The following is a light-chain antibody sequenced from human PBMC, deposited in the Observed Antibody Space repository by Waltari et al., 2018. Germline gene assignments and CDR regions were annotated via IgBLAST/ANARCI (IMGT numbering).Light chain of an antibody. V-gene: IGLV2-8*01. CDR3: SSYAGSNKVV. CDR2: EVS. CDR1: SSYVGYYDY. Sequence: QSALTQPPSASGSPGQSVTISCTGTSSYVGYYDYISWYQQHPGKAPKLMIYEVSKRPSGVPDRFSGSKSANTASLTVSGLQAEDEADYYCSSYAGSNKVVFGGGTKLTVL. J-gene: IGLJ2*01.